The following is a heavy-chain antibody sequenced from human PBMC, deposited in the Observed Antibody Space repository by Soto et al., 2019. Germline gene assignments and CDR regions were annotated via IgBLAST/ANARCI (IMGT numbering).Heavy chain of an antibody. CDR3: ARQYYYDSSGYGMDV. CDR2: IIPIFGTA. D-gene: IGHD3-22*01. CDR1: GGTFSSYA. Sequence: GASVKVSCKASGGTFSSYAISWVRQAPGQGLEWMGGIIPIFGTANYAQKFQGRVTITADESTSTAYMELSSLRSGDTAVYYCARQYYYDSSGYGMDVWGQGTTVTVSS. V-gene: IGHV1-69*13. J-gene: IGHJ6*02.